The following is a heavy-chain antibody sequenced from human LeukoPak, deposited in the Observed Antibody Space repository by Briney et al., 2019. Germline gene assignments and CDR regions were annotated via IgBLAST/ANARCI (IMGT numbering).Heavy chain of an antibody. Sequence: SETLSLTCTVSGGSISSGDYYWSWIRQAPGKGLEWIGYIYYSGSTYYNPSIKSRVTISVDTSKNQFPLKLSSVTAADTAVYYCARENGVTTVWGYYFDYWGQGTVVTVSS. CDR2: IYYSGST. CDR3: ARENGVTTVWGYYFDY. J-gene: IGHJ4*02. CDR1: GGSISSGDYY. D-gene: IGHD4-17*01. V-gene: IGHV4-30-4*08.